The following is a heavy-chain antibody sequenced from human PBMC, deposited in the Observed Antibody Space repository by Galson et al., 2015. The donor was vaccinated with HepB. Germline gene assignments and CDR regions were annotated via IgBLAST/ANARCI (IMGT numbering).Heavy chain of an antibody. Sequence: LSLTCAVSGGSISSSNWWSWVRQPPGKGLEWIGEIYHSGSTNYNPSLKSRVTISVDKSKNQFSLKLSSVTAADTVVYYCARLMATRTSYNWFDPWGQGTLVTVSS. V-gene: IGHV4-4*02. CDR1: GGSISSSNW. D-gene: IGHD2-2*01. CDR3: ARLMATRTSYNWFDP. J-gene: IGHJ5*02. CDR2: IYHSGST.